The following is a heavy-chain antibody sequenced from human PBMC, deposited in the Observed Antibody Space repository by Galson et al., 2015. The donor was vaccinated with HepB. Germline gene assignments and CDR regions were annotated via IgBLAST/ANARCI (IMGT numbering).Heavy chain of an antibody. J-gene: IGHJ4*02. CDR2: IYYSGST. V-gene: IGHV4-39*01. CDR3: ARLEYHTYGDLLMYYFDY. CDR1: GGSISSSGYY. Sequence: SETLSLTCTVSGGSISSSGYYWGWIRQPPGKGLEWIGSIYYSGSTYYNPSLKSRVTISVDTSKNQFSLKLSSVTAADTAVYYCARLEYHTYGDLLMYYFDYWGQGTLVTVSS. D-gene: IGHD3-10*01.